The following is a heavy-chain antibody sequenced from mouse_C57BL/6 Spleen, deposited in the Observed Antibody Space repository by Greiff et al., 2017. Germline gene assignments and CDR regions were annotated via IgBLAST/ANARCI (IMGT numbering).Heavy chain of an antibody. CDR1: GFTFSDYY. V-gene: IGHV5-16*01. J-gene: IGHJ2*01. D-gene: IGHD4-1*01. CDR2: INYDGSST. Sequence: EVKLVESEGGLVQPGSSMKLSCTASGFTFSDYYMAWVRQVPEKGLEWVANINYDGSSTYYLDSLQSRFILSRDNAKNILIQHRSSLKSEDTATYYCARGNWYFDYWGQGTTLTVSS. CDR3: ARGNWYFDY.